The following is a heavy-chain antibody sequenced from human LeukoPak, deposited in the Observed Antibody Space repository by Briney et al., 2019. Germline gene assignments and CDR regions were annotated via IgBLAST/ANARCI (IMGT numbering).Heavy chain of an antibody. V-gene: IGHV5-51*01. D-gene: IGHD6-13*01. CDR3: ATSGPTPYSSSWYY. Sequence: GESLKISCKGSGYSFTNYWIGWVRQMPGKGLEWMGINYPGDSDTKYSPSFQGPVNISADKSIRTAYLQCSSLKASDPPMYYCATSGPTPYSSSWYYWGQGTLVTVSS. CDR1: GYSFTNYW. CDR2: NYPGDSDT. J-gene: IGHJ4*02.